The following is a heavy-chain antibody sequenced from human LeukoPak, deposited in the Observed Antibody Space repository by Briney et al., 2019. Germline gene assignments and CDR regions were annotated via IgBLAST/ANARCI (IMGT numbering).Heavy chain of an antibody. J-gene: IGHJ6*04. Sequence: GASVKVSCKASGYTFTGYYMHWVRQAPGQGLEWMGWINPNSGGTNYAQKFQGRVTMTRDTSISTAYMELSRLGSDDTAVYYCARDRYGDYPMDVWGKGTTVTVSS. V-gene: IGHV1-2*02. CDR2: INPNSGGT. CDR3: ARDRYGDYPMDV. D-gene: IGHD4-17*01. CDR1: GYTFTGYY.